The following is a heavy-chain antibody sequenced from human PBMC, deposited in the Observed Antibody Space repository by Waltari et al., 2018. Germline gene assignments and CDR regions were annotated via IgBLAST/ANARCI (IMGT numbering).Heavy chain of an antibody. J-gene: IGHJ5*02. CDR2: IFYGGST. D-gene: IGHD6-6*01. CDR1: GGSVSTNYY. CDR3: ARRSSSSSLGFVSWFDP. Sequence: QLQLQESGPGLVTASETLSLTCSVSGGSVSTNYYWGWIRQSPGKGLEWIGHIFYGGSTYYNPSLKSRVSISVDTSKNQFFLDLNSVTAADTAVYYCARRSSSSSLGFVSWFDPWGHGTLVTVSS. V-gene: IGHV4-39*01.